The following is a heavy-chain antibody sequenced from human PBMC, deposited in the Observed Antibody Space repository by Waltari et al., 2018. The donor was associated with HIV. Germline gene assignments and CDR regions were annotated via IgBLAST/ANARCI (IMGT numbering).Heavy chain of an antibody. D-gene: IGHD4-17*01. J-gene: IGHJ5*02. V-gene: IGHV4-39*07. CDR1: GGPVPRSTYY. Sequence: QLQLQESGPGLVKPSETLSLPCTVSGGPVPRSTYYWGWIRQAPGRGLEWIGAISYSGSAYYNPSLESRVTISLDTSKNQFSLKLQSVTAADTAVYYCAGAPNGDFSWLDPWGQGTLVTVSS. CDR3: AGAPNGDFSWLDP. CDR2: ISYSGSA.